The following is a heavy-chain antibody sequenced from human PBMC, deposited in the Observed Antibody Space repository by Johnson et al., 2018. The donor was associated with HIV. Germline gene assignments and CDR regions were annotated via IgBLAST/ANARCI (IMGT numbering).Heavy chain of an antibody. CDR2: ISYDGSNK. V-gene: IGHV3-30*03. Sequence: QVQLVESGGGVVQPGRSLRLSCAASGFTFSSYGMHWVRRAPGKGLEWVAVISYDGSNKYYADSVKGRFTISRDNAKKSLYLQMNSLRAEDTAVYYCARVHAEVDAFDIWGQGTMVTVSS. CDR3: ARVHAEVDAFDI. D-gene: IGHD2-8*01. CDR1: GFTFSSYG. J-gene: IGHJ3*02.